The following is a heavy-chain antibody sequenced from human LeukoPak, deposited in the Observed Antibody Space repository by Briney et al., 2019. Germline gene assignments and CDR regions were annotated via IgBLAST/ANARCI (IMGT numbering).Heavy chain of an antibody. Sequence: GGSLRLSCAASGFTFSSFAMHWVRQAPGKGLEWVALISSDGSNEYYAVSVKGRFTISRDNSKNTLYLQMNSLSAEDTAIYYCAREFSWVHLWFLSAFWGQGTMVTVSS. CDR2: ISSDGSNE. CDR3: AREFSWVHLWFLSAF. V-gene: IGHV3-30-3*01. J-gene: IGHJ4*02. D-gene: IGHD5-18*01. CDR1: GFTFSSFA.